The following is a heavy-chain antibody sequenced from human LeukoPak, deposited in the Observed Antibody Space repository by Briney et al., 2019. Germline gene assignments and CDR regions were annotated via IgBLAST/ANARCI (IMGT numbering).Heavy chain of an antibody. Sequence: SETLSLTCTVSGGSISSSSYYWGWIRQPPGKGLEWLGSIYYSGSTYYNPSLKSRVTISVDTSKNQFSLKLSSVTAADTAVYYCARPGEYQNWFDPWGQGTLVTVSS. CDR3: ARPGEYQNWFDP. CDR1: GGSISSSSYY. CDR2: IYYSGST. V-gene: IGHV4-39*01. D-gene: IGHD2/OR15-2a*01. J-gene: IGHJ5*02.